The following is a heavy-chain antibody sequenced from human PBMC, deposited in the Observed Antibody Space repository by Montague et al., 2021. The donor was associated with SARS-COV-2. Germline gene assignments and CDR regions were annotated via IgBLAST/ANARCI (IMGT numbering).Heavy chain of an antibody. CDR3: ARNPGEYYGMDV. Sequence: SETLSLTCNVSGGSIRNCYWSWIRQPAGKGLEWIGRNYSSGSINYNPSLKTRITLSVDASKNQLSLRLNSVTAADTAVYYCARNPGEYYGMDVWGQGTTVTVSS. CDR1: GGSIRNCY. D-gene: IGHD3-16*01. V-gene: IGHV4-4*07. CDR2: NYSSGSI. J-gene: IGHJ6*02.